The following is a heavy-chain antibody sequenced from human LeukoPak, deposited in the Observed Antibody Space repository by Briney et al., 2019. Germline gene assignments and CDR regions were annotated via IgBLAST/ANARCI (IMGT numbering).Heavy chain of an antibody. V-gene: IGHV4-34*01. CDR2: INHSGST. Sequence: SETLSLTCAVYGGSFSGYYWSWIRQPPGKGLEWIGEINHSGSTNYNPSLKSRVTISVDTSKNQFSLKLSSVTAADTAVYYCARAHGVVIKYYFDCWGQGTLVTVSS. CDR1: GGSFSGYY. D-gene: IGHD3-22*01. CDR3: ARAHGVVIKYYFDC. J-gene: IGHJ4*02.